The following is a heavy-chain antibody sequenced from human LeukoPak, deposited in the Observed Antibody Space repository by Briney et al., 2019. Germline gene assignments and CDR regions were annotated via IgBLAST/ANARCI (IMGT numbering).Heavy chain of an antibody. CDR3: AREGCSGGSCYSRYLYYYYMDV. V-gene: IGHV4-39*07. J-gene: IGHJ6*03. D-gene: IGHD2-15*01. CDR2: IYHSGST. Sequence: SETLSLTCTVSGGSISSSSYYWGWIRQPPGKGLEWIGSIYHSGSTYYNPSLKSRVTISVDTSKNQFSLKLSSVTAADTAVYYCAREGCSGGSCYSRYLYYYYMDVWGKGTTVTVSS. CDR1: GGSISSSSYY.